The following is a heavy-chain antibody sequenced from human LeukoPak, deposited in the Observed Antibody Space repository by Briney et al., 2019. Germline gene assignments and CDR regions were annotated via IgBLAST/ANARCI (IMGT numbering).Heavy chain of an antibody. CDR3: AKAPRWFGELAE. Sequence: GGSLRLSCAASGFTLSSYAMSWVRQAPGKGLEWVSAISGSGGSTYYADSVKGRFTISRDNSKNTLYLQMNSLRAEDTAVYYCAKAPRWFGELAEWGQGTLVTVSS. CDR2: ISGSGGST. D-gene: IGHD3-10*01. V-gene: IGHV3-23*01. CDR1: GFTLSSYA. J-gene: IGHJ4*02.